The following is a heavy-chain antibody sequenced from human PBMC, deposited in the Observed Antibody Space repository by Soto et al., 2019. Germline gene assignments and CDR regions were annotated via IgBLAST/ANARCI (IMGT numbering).Heavy chain of an antibody. Sequence: SQTLSLTCALSGDSVSSNTASWNWIRQSPSRGLEWLGRTYFRSKWYNDYAVSVKSRIIINPDTSNNQFSLQLNSVTPEATAVYFCAKGDNLGPKTGYAFDPWGQGIMVTVSS. CDR3: AKGDNLGPKTGYAFDP. CDR2: TYFRSKWYN. J-gene: IGHJ5*02. V-gene: IGHV6-1*01. CDR1: GDSVSSNTAS. D-gene: IGHD5-12*01.